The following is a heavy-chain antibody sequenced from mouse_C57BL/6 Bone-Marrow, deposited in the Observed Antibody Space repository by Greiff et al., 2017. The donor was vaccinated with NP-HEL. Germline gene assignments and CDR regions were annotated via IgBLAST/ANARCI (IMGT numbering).Heavy chain of an antibody. D-gene: IGHD2-2*01. CDR3: ARGGYLLWLRRHYYFDY. CDR1: GYTFTSYW. V-gene: IGHV1-69*01. Sequence: QVQLQQPGAELVMPGASVKLSCTASGYTFTSYWMHWVKQRPGQGLEWIGEIDPSDSYTNYNQKFKGKSTLTVDKSSRTAYMQLSSLTSEDSAVYYCARGGYLLWLRRHYYFDYWGQGTTLTVSS. J-gene: IGHJ2*01. CDR2: IDPSDSYT.